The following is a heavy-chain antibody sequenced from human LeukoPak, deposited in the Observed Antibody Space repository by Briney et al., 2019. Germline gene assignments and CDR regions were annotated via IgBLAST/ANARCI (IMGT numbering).Heavy chain of an antibody. V-gene: IGHV3-49*04. J-gene: IGHJ6*03. Sequence: GGSLRLSCTASGFTFGDYAMSWVRQAPGKGLEWVGFIRSKAYGGTTEYAASVKGRFTISRDDSKSIAYVQMNSLKTEDTAVYYCTRVHLIRDYYYYYMDVWGKGTTVTVSS. CDR1: GFTFGDYA. D-gene: IGHD2-8*01. CDR3: TRVHLIRDYYYYYMDV. CDR2: IRSKAYGGTT.